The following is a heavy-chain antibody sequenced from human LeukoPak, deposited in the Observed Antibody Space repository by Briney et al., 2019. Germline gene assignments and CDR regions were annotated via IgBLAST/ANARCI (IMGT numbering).Heavy chain of an antibody. CDR1: GYNFTSYW. J-gene: IGHJ4*02. Sequence: GESLKISCKGSGYNFTSYWIGWVRQMPGKGLEWLGIIYPGDSDIKYSPSFQGHVTISADKSTSTTYLHWDTLEASDNAMYYCARLAGVLAVGGEDYWGQGTLVTVSS. CDR3: ARLAGVLAVGGEDY. D-gene: IGHD3-10*01. V-gene: IGHV5-51*01. CDR2: IYPGDSDI.